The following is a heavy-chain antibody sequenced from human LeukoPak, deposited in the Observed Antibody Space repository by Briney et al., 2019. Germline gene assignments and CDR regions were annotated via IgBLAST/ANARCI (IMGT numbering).Heavy chain of an antibody. V-gene: IGHV3-30*02. CDR3: ARDWRRIVVVGPITRHGNYMDV. CDR1: GFTFSNYG. D-gene: IGHD2-15*01. CDR2: IRYDGSNK. Sequence: GGSLRLSCAASGFTFSNYGMHWVRQAPGKGLEWVAFIRYDGSNKYFADSLKGRFTISRDNSKNTLYLQMNSLRPEDTAVYYCARDWRRIVVVGPITRHGNYMDVWGKGTTVTISS. J-gene: IGHJ6*03.